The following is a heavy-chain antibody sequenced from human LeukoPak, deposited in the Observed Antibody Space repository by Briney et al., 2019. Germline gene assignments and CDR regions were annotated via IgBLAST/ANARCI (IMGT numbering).Heavy chain of an antibody. CDR2: IYYSWST. D-gene: IGHD1-14*01. CDR1: GGSISSGGYY. V-gene: IGHV4-31*03. CDR3: ARESNHDAFDI. J-gene: IGHJ3*02. Sequence: PSQTLSLTCTVSGGSISSGGYYWSWLRQHPGKGLEWNVYIYYSWSTYYTPSLKSRVTISVDTSKNQFSLKLSSVTAADTAVYYCARESNHDAFDIWGQGTMVTVSS.